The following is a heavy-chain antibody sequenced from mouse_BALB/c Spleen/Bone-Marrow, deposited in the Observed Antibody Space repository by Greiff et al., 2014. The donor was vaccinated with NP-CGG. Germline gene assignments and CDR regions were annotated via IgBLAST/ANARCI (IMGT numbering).Heavy chain of an antibody. CDR1: GFNIKDSY. J-gene: IGHJ3*01. Sequence: EVQLVESGAELVKPGASVKLSCTASGFNIKDSYLQWVKQRPEQGLDWIGRIDPAKGNTNYDPKFQGKSTITADTSSNTAYLQLSSLTSEDTAVYFCARNYPFAYWGQGTLVTVSA. CDR2: IDPAKGNT. D-gene: IGHD2-1*01. V-gene: IGHV14-3*02. CDR3: ARNYPFAY.